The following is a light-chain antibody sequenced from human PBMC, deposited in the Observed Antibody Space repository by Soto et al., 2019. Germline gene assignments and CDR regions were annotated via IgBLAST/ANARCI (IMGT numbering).Light chain of an antibody. CDR3: QQRSVWPPSIT. Sequence: EVVLTQSPATLSLSPGERATLSCRASQSVSSSLAWYQQKPGQAPRLLIFDASTRATGIPARFSASGSETDFTLTISTLEPEDFAVYYCQQRSVWPPSITFGQGTRLEIK. V-gene: IGKV3-11*01. CDR2: DAS. J-gene: IGKJ5*01. CDR1: QSVSSS.